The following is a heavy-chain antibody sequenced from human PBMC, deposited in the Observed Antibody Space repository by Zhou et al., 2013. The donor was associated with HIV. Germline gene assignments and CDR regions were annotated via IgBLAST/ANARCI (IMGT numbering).Heavy chain of an antibody. Sequence: QVQLVQSGAEVREPGASVNMSCKTSGYNFSNYGISWVRQAPGQGLEWMGWINPNSGGTNYAQKFQGRVTMTRDTSISTAYMELSRLRSDDTAVYYCARDGRYSSSGDYWGQGTLVTVSS. CDR3: ARDGRYSSSGDY. J-gene: IGHJ4*02. V-gene: IGHV1-2*02. CDR2: INPNSGGT. D-gene: IGHD6-13*01. CDR1: GYNFSNYG.